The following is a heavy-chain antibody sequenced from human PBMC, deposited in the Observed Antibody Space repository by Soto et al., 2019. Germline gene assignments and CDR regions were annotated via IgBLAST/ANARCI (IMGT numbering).Heavy chain of an antibody. D-gene: IGHD3-3*01. J-gene: IGHJ4*02. V-gene: IGHV2-5*02. Sequence: QITLKESGPTLVKPTQTLTLTCTFSGFSLSTSGVGVGWIRQPPGKALEWLALIYWDDDKRYSPSLKSRLTIPKDTSKNPVVLTMTNIDPVDKAKYYCAHLVLRFLEGLGGGDAFDYWGQGTLVTVSS. CDR3: AHLVLRFLEGLGGGDAFDY. CDR1: GFSLSTSGVG. CDR2: IYWDDDK.